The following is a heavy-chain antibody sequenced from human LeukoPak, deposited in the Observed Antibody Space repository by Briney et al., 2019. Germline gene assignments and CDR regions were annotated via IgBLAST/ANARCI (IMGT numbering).Heavy chain of an antibody. D-gene: IGHD3-22*01. Sequence: PGGSLRLSCAASGFTVSSNYMSWVRQAPGKGLEWVSVIYSGGSTYYADSVKGRFTISRDNSKNTLYLQMSSLRAEDTAVYYCARSSGRYDSSGYSDYWGQGTLVTVSS. CDR1: GFTVSSNY. CDR2: IYSGGST. J-gene: IGHJ4*02. V-gene: IGHV3-53*01. CDR3: ARSSGRYDSSGYSDY.